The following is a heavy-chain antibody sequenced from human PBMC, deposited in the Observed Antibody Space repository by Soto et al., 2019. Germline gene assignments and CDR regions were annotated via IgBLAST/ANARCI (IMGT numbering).Heavy chain of an antibody. D-gene: IGHD5-18*01. CDR3: VSDRRYGHASVPYS. CDR1: GFTFTSYG. Sequence: QEHLVESGGGVVQPGRSLRLSCAASGFTFTSYGMHWVRQAPGTRMEWVAAISYDGGLQHYADSVKGRFTISRDNSKNMVLLQMNSLRAEDTAVYYCVSDRRYGHASVPYSWGQGTLVSVSS. CDR2: ISYDGGLQ. V-gene: IGHV3-30*03. J-gene: IGHJ4*02.